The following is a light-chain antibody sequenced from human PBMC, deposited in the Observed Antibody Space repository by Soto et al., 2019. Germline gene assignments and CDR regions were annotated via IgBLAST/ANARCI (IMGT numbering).Light chain of an antibody. CDR1: QSISSW. CDR3: QQYNSYPLT. V-gene: IGKV1-5*03. J-gene: IGKJ1*01. CDR2: KAS. Sequence: DIQFTQSPSFLSASVGDRVTITCRASQSISSWLAWYQQKPGKAPKLLIYKASSLESGVPSTFSGSGSGTEFTLTISSLQPDDSATYYCQQYNSYPLTFGQGTKVDI.